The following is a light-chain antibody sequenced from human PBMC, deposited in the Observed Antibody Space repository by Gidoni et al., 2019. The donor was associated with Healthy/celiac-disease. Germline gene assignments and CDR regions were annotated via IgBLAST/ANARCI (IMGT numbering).Light chain of an antibody. J-gene: IGKJ4*01. CDR1: QGISSY. Sequence: DIQLTQSPSFLSASVVDRVTITCRASQGISSYLAWYQQKPGKAPKLLIYAASTLQSGVPSRFSGSGSGTEFTLTISSLQPEDFATYYCQQLNSYPPALTFGGGTKVEIK. CDR2: AAS. V-gene: IGKV1-9*01. CDR3: QQLNSYPPALT.